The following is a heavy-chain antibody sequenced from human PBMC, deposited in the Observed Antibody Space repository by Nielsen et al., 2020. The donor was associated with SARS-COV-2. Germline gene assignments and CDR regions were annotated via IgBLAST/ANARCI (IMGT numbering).Heavy chain of an antibody. CDR1: GFTFSSYA. CDR2: INSDGSST. CDR3: ARDGAARLYGMDV. J-gene: IGHJ6*02. V-gene: IGHV3-74*01. D-gene: IGHD6-6*01. Sequence: GGSLRLSCAASGFTFSSYAMSWVRQAPGKGLVWVSRINSDGSSTSYADSVKGRFTISRDNAKNTLYLQMNSLRAEDTAVYYCARDGAARLYGMDVWGQGTTVTVSS.